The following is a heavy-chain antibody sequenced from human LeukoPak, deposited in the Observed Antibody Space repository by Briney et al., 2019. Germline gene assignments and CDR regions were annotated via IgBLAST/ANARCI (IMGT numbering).Heavy chain of an antibody. J-gene: IGHJ5*02. D-gene: IGHD4-17*01. CDR2: MNPNSGDT. CDR3: ARGQLRLRHRGFDP. CDR1: GYTFTNYD. V-gene: IGHV1-8*03. Sequence: ASVKVSCKASGYTFTNYDIHWVRQVTGQGLEWMGWMNPNSGDTGYAQKFQGRVIITRNTSISTAYMELSSLRSEDTAVYFCARGQLRLRHRGFDPWGQGTLVTVSS.